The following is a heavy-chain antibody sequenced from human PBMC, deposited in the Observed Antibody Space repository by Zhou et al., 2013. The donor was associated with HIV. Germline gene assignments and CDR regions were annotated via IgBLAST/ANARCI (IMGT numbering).Heavy chain of an antibody. Sequence: QVKLVQSGAEVKKPGASVKVSCKTSGFTFTNYGFSWVRQAPGQGLEWMGWISAYNGKADYAQKFQDRVTLTTDTATATAFMELRRLTSDDTAVYYCARDMSSIYDSSGHRALDIWGQGTVVAVSS. CDR2: ISAYNGKA. CDR3: ARDMSSIYDSSGHRALDI. D-gene: IGHD3-22*01. CDR1: GFTFTNYG. V-gene: IGHV1-18*01. J-gene: IGHJ3*02.